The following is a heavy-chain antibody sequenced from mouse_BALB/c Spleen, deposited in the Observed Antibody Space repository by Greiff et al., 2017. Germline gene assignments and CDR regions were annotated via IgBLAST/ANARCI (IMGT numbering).Heavy chain of an antibody. J-gene: IGHJ4*01. D-gene: IGHD2-14*01. CDR3: ARYYRYEGYYYAMDY. CDR1: GFNIKDTY. Sequence: VQLQQSGAELVKPGASVKLSCTASGFNIKDTYMHWVKQRPEQGLEWIGRIDPANGNTKYDPKFQGKATITADTSSNTAYLQLSSLTSEDTAVYYCARYYRYEGYYYAMDYWGQGTSVTVSS. CDR2: IDPANGNT. V-gene: IGHV14-3*02.